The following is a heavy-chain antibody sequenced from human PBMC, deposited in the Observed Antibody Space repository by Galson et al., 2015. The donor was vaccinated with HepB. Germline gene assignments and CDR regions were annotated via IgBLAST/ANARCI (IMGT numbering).Heavy chain of an antibody. CDR1: GFRFNIYD. D-gene: IGHD6-6*01. J-gene: IGHJ6*02. Sequence: SLRLSCAASGFRFNIYDMSWVRQAPGKGLEWVSGITNSGGRRYYAEPGKGRFTISRDNSKNTVLLQMSSLRAEDTAIYYCAKGAYMSSYSLYGMDAWGQGTTVIVSS. V-gene: IGHV3-23*01. CDR3: AKGAYMSSYSLYGMDA. CDR2: ITNSGGRR.